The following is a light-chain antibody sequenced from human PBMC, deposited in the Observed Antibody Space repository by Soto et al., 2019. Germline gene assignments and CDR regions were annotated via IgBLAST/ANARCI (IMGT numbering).Light chain of an antibody. J-gene: IGKJ4*01. V-gene: IGKV1-33*01. Sequence: DIQMTQSPSSLSASVGDRVTITCQASQDISDSLPWYQQKPGKAPKLLIYDASNLETGVPSRFSGSGSGTDFTFTISSLQPEDSATYYCQQYGDLITFGGGTKLEIK. CDR1: QDISDS. CDR2: DAS. CDR3: QQYGDLIT.